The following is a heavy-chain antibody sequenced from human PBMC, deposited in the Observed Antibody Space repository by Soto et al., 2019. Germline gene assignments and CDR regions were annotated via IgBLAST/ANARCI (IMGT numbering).Heavy chain of an antibody. D-gene: IGHD3-22*01. V-gene: IGHV4-31*03. J-gene: IGHJ3*02. Sequence: PSETLSLTCTVSGGSISSGGYYWSWIRQHPGKGLEWIGYIYYSGSTYYNPSLKSRVTLSLDSSKNQFSLKLSSVTAADTAVYYCARGSVVTGPNAFDIWGQGTMVTVSS. CDR3: ARGSVVTGPNAFDI. CDR1: GGSISSGGYY. CDR2: IYYSGST.